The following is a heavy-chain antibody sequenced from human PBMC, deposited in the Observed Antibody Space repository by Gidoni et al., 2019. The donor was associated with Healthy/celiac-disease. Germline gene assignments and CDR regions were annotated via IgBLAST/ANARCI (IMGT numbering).Heavy chain of an antibody. D-gene: IGHD3-3*01. J-gene: IGHJ4*02. Sequence: QVQLVQSGAEVKKPGASVKVSCKASGYTFTSYGISWVRQAPGQGLEWMGWISAYNGNTNYAQKRQGRVTMTTDTSTSTAYMELRSLRSDDTAVYYCARDTFPSDFWSGYYRGGGPFDYWGQGTLVTVSS. CDR2: ISAYNGNT. V-gene: IGHV1-18*01. CDR3: ARDTFPSDFWSGYYRGGGPFDY. CDR1: GYTFTSYG.